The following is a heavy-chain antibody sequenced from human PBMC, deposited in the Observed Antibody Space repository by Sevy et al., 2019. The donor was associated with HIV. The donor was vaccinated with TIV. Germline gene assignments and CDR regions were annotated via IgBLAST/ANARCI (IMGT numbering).Heavy chain of an antibody. Sequence: GGSLRLSCKPSGFTFTSYAMSWVRQAAGKGLEGVANIKQDGGEKYYVDSVKGRFTISRDNAKNSLYLQINNLRAEDTAVYYCARDRYYDDTAAYFDFDYWGQGTLVTVSS. V-gene: IGHV3-7*01. D-gene: IGHD3-22*01. CDR1: GFTFTSYA. CDR2: IKQDGGEK. CDR3: ARDRYYDDTAAYFDFDY. J-gene: IGHJ4*02.